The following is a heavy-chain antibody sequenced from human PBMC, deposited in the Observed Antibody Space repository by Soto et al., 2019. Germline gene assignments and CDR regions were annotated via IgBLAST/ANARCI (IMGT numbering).Heavy chain of an antibody. D-gene: IGHD3-10*01. CDR3: VRQGIGTQHGLVDV. CDR1: VGPDSSHN. Sequence: QVQLQQSGPRLVKPSETLSLTCTVSVGPDSSHNWAWIRQPPGRGLGWIGYVYSTGGTGYNPSLQSRVTISADRSTNHLSLTLSSVTAADTAIYYCVRQGIGTQHGLVDVWGQGTSFTVSS. CDR2: VYSTGGT. V-gene: IGHV4-59*08. J-gene: IGHJ6*02.